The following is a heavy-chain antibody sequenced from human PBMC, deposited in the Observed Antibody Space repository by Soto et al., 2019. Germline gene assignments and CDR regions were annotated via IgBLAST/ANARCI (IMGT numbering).Heavy chain of an antibody. CDR2: ISYDGSNK. J-gene: IGHJ6*02. V-gene: IGHV3-30*18. CDR1: GFTFSSYG. CDR3: AKDGMVRGVTDYYGMDV. Sequence: QVQLVESGGGVVQPGRSLRLSCAASGFTFSSYGMHWVRQAPGKGLEWVAVISYDGSNKYYADSVKGRFTISRDNSKNTLYLQMKSLRAEDTAVYYCAKDGMVRGVTDYYGMDVWGQGTTVTASS. D-gene: IGHD3-10*01.